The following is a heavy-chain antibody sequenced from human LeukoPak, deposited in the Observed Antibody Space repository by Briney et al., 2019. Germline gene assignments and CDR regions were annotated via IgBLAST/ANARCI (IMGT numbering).Heavy chain of an antibody. Sequence: GGSLRLSCAASGFAFNDYWMNWVRQVPGKGLMWVARINSDGTRTTYADPVKGRFTVSRDNAKNTLYLQMNSLKADDTAVYYCARDRSRWSIAPDADVWGQGTTVTVSS. CDR2: INSDGTRT. V-gene: IGHV3-74*01. D-gene: IGHD2-15*01. CDR3: ARDRSRWSIAPDADV. CDR1: GFAFNDYW. J-gene: IGHJ6*02.